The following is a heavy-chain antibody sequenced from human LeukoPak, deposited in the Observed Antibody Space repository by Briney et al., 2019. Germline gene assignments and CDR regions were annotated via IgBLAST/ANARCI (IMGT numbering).Heavy chain of an antibody. CDR3: AELGITMIGGV. D-gene: IGHD3-10*02. V-gene: IGHV3-74*01. Sequence: GGSLRLSCAASGFTFSSYWMHWVRHAPGKGLVWVSRINSDGSSRFYADSVKGRFTISRDNAKNSLYLQMNSLRAEDTAVYYCAELGITMIGGVWGKGTTVTISS. CDR2: INSDGSSR. CDR1: GFTFSSYW. J-gene: IGHJ6*04.